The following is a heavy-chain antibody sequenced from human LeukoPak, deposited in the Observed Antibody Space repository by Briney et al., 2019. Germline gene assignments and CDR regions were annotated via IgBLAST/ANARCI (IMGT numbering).Heavy chain of an antibody. V-gene: IGHV3-48*03. Sequence: AGGSLRLSCAASGFTFRSYEMNWVRQAPGQGLVWVSYISSSGSTMYYADSVKGRFTISRDNAKNSLFLQMNSLRAEDTALYYCARCCYGGKVDYWGQGTLVTVAS. J-gene: IGHJ4*02. CDR2: ISSSGSTM. CDR3: ARCCYGGKVDY. D-gene: IGHD4-23*01. CDR1: GFTFRSYE.